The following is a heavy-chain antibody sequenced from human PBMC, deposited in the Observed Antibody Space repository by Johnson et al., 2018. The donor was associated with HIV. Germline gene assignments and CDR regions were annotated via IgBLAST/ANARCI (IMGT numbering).Heavy chain of an antibody. D-gene: IGHD2-15*01. J-gene: IGHJ3*01. Sequence: QVQLVESGGGVVQPGGSLRLSCAASGFTFSNYGMHWVRQAPGKGLEWVAFIRYDGSNKYYADSVKGRFTISRDNSKNTLYFQMNSLRAEDTAVYYCASGRGYHWGQGTMVTVSS. CDR3: ASGRGYH. CDR1: GFTFSNYG. V-gene: IGHV3-30*02. CDR2: IRYDGSNK.